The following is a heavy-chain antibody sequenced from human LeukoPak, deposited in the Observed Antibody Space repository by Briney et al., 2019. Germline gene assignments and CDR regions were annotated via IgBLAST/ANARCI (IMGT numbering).Heavy chain of an antibody. V-gene: IGHV4-34*01. Sequence: SETLSLTCAVYGGSFSGYYWSWIRQPPGKGLEWIGEINHSGSTNYNPSLKSRVTISVDTSKNQFSLKLSSVTAADTAVYYCARVVSGSYRLDDWGQGTLVTVSS. D-gene: IGHD1-26*01. CDR2: INHSGST. CDR1: GGSFSGYY. CDR3: ARVVSGSYRLDD. J-gene: IGHJ4*02.